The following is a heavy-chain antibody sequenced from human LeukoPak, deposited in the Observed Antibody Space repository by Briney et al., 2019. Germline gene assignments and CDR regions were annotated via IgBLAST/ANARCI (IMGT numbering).Heavy chain of an antibody. CDR1: GFTVSSNY. Sequence: GGSLRLSCAASGFTVSSNYMSWIRQAPGKGLEWLSDISTSGTYTNYADSVKGRFTVSRDNAKKLLYLQMNSLRLEDTAVYYCARDRTHYYGSGSYQLFDYWGRGSLVTVSS. CDR3: ARDRTHYYGSGSYQLFDY. J-gene: IGHJ4*02. V-gene: IGHV3-11*05. D-gene: IGHD3-10*01. CDR2: ISTSGTYT.